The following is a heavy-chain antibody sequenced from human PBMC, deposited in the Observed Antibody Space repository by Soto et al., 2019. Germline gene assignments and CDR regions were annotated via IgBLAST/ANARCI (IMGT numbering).Heavy chain of an antibody. V-gene: IGHV4-34*01. J-gene: IGHJ6*02. CDR3: ASGYDILTGYPRGDYYGMDV. Sequence: SETLSLTCSFYGGSFSGYYWSWIRQPPGKGLEWIGEINHSGSTNYNPSLKSRVSISVDTSKNQFSLKLSSVTAADTAVYYCASGYDILTGYPRGDYYGMDVWGQGTTVTVS. D-gene: IGHD3-9*01. CDR2: INHSGST. CDR1: GGSFSGYY.